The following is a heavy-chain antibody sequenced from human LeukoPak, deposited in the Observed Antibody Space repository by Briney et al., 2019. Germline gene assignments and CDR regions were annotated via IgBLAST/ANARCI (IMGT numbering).Heavy chain of an antibody. D-gene: IGHD6-13*01. CDR1: GFTFSSYS. Sequence: GGSLRLSCAASGFTFSSYSMNWVRQAPGKGLEWVSSISSSSSYIYYADSVKGRFTISRDNAKNSLYLQMNSLRAEDTAVYYCAGGRQQQLVYYYYYMDVWGKGTTVTVSS. V-gene: IGHV3-21*01. CDR2: ISSSSSYI. J-gene: IGHJ6*03. CDR3: AGGRQQQLVYYYYYMDV.